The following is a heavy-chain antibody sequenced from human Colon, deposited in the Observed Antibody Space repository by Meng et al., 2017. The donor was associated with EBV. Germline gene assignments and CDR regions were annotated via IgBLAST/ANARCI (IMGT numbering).Heavy chain of an antibody. CDR3: ARGPGGSYYLYYFDY. D-gene: IGHD1-26*01. CDR1: GGSFSGYY. V-gene: IGHV4-34*01. J-gene: IGHJ4*02. Sequence: QVQVQQVGEGPLKPSETLSLTCAVYGGSFSGYYWSWIRQPQEKGLEWIGEINHSGSTNYNPSLKSRVTISVDTSKKQFSLKLSSVTAADTAVYYCARGPGGSYYLYYFDYWGQGTLVTVSS. CDR2: INHSGST.